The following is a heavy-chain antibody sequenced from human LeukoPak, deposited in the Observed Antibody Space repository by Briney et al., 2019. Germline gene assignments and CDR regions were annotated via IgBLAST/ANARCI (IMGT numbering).Heavy chain of an antibody. J-gene: IGHJ3*02. CDR3: ARSYGYDAFDI. CDR2: VYHSGST. V-gene: IGHV4-38-2*02. Sequence: PSETLSLTCNVSGYSISSGYYWGWVRQPPGKGLEWIGSVYHSGSTYYNPSLESRVTISVDTSKNQFSLRLSSVTASDTAVYYCARSYGYDAFDIWGQGTMVTVSS. CDR1: GYSISSGYY. D-gene: IGHD4-17*01.